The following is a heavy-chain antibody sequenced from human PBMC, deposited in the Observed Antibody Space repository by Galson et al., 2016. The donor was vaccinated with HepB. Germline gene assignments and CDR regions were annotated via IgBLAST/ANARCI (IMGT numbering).Heavy chain of an antibody. CDR1: GFTFSSYG. V-gene: IGHV3-33*01. D-gene: IGHD2-2*01. CDR3: ARDPQYQLTNYYYYGMDV. CDR2: IWYDGSDK. J-gene: IGHJ6*02. Sequence: SLRLSCAASGFTFSSYGMHWVRPAPGKGLEWVAIIWYDGSDKYYADSVKGRFTISRDNSKNTLYLQMNSLRAEDTAVYYCARDPQYQLTNYYYYGMDVWGQGTTVTV.